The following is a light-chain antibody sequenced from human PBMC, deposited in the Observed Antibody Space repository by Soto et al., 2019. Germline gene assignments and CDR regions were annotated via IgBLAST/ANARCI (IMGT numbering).Light chain of an antibody. Sequence: QSALTQPASVSGAPGQWITISCTGTSSNIGTDYVVHWYQQRPGTAPKLLIFGDSKRPSGVPDRFSGSKSGTSASLTITGLQAEDEGDYYCGSYASTLSSDYVFGRGTKLTVL. CDR2: GDS. V-gene: IGLV1-40*01. J-gene: IGLJ3*02. CDR1: SSNIGTDYV. CDR3: GSYASTLSSDYV.